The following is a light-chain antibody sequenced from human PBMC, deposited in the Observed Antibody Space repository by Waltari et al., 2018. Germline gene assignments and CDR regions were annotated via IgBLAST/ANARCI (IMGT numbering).Light chain of an antibody. Sequence: DIVLTQSPDSLAVSLGERATINCKSSQSFLYSSNNRYYLAWYQQKPGQPPKLLIYWASTRESGVPDRFSGSGSGTDFTLTISSLQAEDVAVYYCQQYYGIPYTFGQGTKLEIK. V-gene: IGKV4-1*01. CDR2: WAS. J-gene: IGKJ2*01. CDR1: QSFLYSSNNRYY. CDR3: QQYYGIPYT.